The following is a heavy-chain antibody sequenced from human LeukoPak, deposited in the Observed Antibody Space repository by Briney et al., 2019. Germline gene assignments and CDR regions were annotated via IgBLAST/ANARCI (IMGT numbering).Heavy chain of an antibody. V-gene: IGHV3-30*18. CDR3: AKPTTVTTSYYFDY. CDR2: ISYDGSNK. D-gene: IGHD4-17*01. CDR1: GFTFSSYG. J-gene: IGHJ4*02. Sequence: GRSLRLSCAASGFTFSSYGMHWVRQAPGKGLEWVAVISYDGSNKYYADSVKGRFTVSRDNSLDTLYLQMNSLRAEDTAIYYCAKPTTVTTSYYFDYWGQGTLVTVSS.